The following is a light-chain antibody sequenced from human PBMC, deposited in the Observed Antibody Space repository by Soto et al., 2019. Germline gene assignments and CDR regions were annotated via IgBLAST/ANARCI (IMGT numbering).Light chain of an antibody. CDR1: QSVLYSEDNNNY. V-gene: IGKV4-1*01. J-gene: IGKJ4*01. CDR2: WAS. Sequence: DIVMTQSPDSLAVSLGERATITCKSSQSVLYSEDNNNYLAWYQQKPGQPPKLLIFWASIREPGVPDRFIGGGSGTDFPLPISSLQAADGAVYYCQKYYDIPLTFGGGTKGEIK. CDR3: QKYYDIPLT.